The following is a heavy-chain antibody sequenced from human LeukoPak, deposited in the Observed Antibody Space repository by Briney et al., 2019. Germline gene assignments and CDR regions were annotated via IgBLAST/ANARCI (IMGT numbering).Heavy chain of an antibody. CDR2: ISYDGSNK. CDR3: AKDYSSSV. CDR1: GFTFSSYA. Sequence: GGSLRLSCAASGFTFSSYAMHWVRQAPGKGLEWVAVISYDGSNKYYADSVKGRFTISRDNSKNTLYLQMNSLRAEDTAVYYCAKDYSSSVWGQGTLVTVSS. V-gene: IGHV3-30*04. J-gene: IGHJ4*02. D-gene: IGHD6-13*01.